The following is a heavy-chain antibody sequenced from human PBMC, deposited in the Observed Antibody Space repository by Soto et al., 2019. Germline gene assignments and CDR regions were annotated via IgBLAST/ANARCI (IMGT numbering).Heavy chain of an antibody. D-gene: IGHD6-6*01. CDR3: AREGLIAAHNWFDP. CDR1: GGSISSYY. Sequence: PSETLSLTCTVSGGSISSYYWSWIRQPPGKGLEWIGYIYYSGSTNYNPSLKSRVTISVDTSKNQFSLKLSSVTAADTAVYYCAREGLIAAHNWFDPWGQGTLVTVSS. J-gene: IGHJ5*02. V-gene: IGHV4-59*01. CDR2: IYYSGST.